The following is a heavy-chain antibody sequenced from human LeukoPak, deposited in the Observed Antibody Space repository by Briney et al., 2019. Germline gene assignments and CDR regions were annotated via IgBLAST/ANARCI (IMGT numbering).Heavy chain of an antibody. V-gene: IGHV4-59*08. CDR2: IYYSGST. J-gene: IGHJ4*02. Sequence: SETLSLTCTVSGGFFNSYYWSWIRQSPGKGLEWIGYIYYSGSTKYNPSLKSRVTISLDTSKNQFSLKLTSVTAADTAVYYCVRHPQFSSGWYVCFDYWGRGTLVTVSS. CDR3: VRHPQFSSGWYVCFDY. D-gene: IGHD6-19*01. CDR1: GGFFNSYY.